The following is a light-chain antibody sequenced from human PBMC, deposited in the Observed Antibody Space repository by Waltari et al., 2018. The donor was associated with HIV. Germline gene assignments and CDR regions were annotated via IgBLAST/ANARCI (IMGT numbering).Light chain of an antibody. CDR3: VLYMGSGISV. CDR1: SGIASTSYY. V-gene: IGLV8-61*01. CDR2: SPN. J-gene: IGLJ3*02. Sequence: QTVVNQEPSFSVFPRGTVTLTCGSSSGIASTSYYPSWYQQTPGQAPRTLIYSPNTRSSGVPDRFSGSILGNKAALTITGAQADDESDYYCVLYMGSGISVFGGGTKLTVL.